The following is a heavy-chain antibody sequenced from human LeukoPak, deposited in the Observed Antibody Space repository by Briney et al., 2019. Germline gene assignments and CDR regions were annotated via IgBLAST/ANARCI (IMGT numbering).Heavy chain of an antibody. J-gene: IGHJ6*02. CDR2: IYSSGNT. Sequence: PSETLSLTCTVSGGSITSYFWSWVRQPPGMGLEWIAYIYSSGNTRYNPSLKSRVTISVDTSKNQFSLKLSSVTAADTAVYYCARPIQEYYYYYGMDVWGQGTTVTVSS. CDR3: ARPIQEYYYYYGMDV. D-gene: IGHD5-18*01. V-gene: IGHV4-59*08. CDR1: GGSITSYF.